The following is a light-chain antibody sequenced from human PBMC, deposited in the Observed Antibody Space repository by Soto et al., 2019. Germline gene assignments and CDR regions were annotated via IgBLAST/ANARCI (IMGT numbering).Light chain of an antibody. CDR3: MQALQTPIT. J-gene: IGKJ5*01. CDR2: LGS. Sequence: DIVMTQSPLSLPVTPGEPASISCRSSQSLLHSNGYNYLDWYLQKPGQSPHLLIYLGSNRASGVPDRLSGSGSGTNFTLKNSRVEAEDVGVSYCMQALQTPITFGQGTRLEI. V-gene: IGKV2-28*01. CDR1: QSLLHSNGYNY.